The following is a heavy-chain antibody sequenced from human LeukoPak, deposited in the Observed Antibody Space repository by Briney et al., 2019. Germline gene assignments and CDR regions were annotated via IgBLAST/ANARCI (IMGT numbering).Heavy chain of an antibody. Sequence: ASVKVSCKASGYTFTGYYMHWVRQAPGQGLGWMGWINPNSGGTNYAQKFQGRVTMTRDTSISTAYMELSRLRSDDTAVYYCARENSSSWHFDYWGQGTLVTVSS. J-gene: IGHJ4*02. CDR3: ARENSSSWHFDY. CDR2: INPNSGGT. CDR1: GYTFTGYY. V-gene: IGHV1-2*02. D-gene: IGHD6-13*01.